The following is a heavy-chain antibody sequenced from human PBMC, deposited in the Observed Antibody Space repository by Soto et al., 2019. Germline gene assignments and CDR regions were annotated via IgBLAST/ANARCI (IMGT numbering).Heavy chain of an antibody. D-gene: IGHD3-10*01. CDR1: VFTFSSYA. CDR3: ARVERITMVRGANSLDV. CDR2: ISYDGSNK. Sequence: PGGSLRLSCAASVFTFSSYAMHWVRQAPGKGLEWVAVISYDGSNKYYADSVKGRFTISRDNSKNTLYLQMNSLRAEDTAVYYSARVERITMVRGANSLDVWGQGTTVTVSS. J-gene: IGHJ6*02. V-gene: IGHV3-30-3*01.